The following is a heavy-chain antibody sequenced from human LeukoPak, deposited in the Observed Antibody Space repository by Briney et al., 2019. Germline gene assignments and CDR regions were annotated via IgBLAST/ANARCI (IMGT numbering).Heavy chain of an antibody. CDR2: ILPIFGTA. CDR1: GGTFSSYA. D-gene: IGHD6-19*01. J-gene: IGHJ4*02. V-gene: IGHV1-69*13. CDR3: ARSRIAVAGKAGDY. Sequence: GASVKLSCKASGGTFSSYAISWVRQAPGQGLEWMGGILPIFGTATYAQKFQGRVTITADESTSTAYRELSSMRSEDTAGHYCARSRIAVAGKAGDYWGQGTLVTVSS.